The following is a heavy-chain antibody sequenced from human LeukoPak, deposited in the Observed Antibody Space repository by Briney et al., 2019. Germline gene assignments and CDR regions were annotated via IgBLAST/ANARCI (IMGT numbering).Heavy chain of an antibody. J-gene: IGHJ4*01. CDR1: GGSFSGDY. Sequence: SETLSLTCAVNGGSFSGDYWNWIRQPPGKGLEWIGEINHSGSANYNPSLKSRVTISVDTSKNQFSLKLSPVTAADTALYYCARKVYGQYFFDYWGLGTLVTVSS. CDR2: INHSGSA. CDR3: ARKVYGQYFFDY. V-gene: IGHV4-34*01. D-gene: IGHD3-10*01.